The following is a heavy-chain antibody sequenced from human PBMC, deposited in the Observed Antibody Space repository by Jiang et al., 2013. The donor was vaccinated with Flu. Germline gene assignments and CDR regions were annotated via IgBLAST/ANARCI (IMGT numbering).Heavy chain of an antibody. D-gene: IGHD3-22*01. Sequence: QLVESGAEVKKPGEYLKISCQGSGYNFTIFWIGWVRQMPGKGLEWMGIIYPGDSETRYSPSFLGQVTISADKSTHTAYLHWSSLKASDTAMYYCARLDGADFYDRSGYYPDAFDVWGQGTMVTVSS. CDR1: GYNFTIFW. J-gene: IGHJ3*01. CDR2: IYPGDSET. V-gene: IGHV5-51*01. CDR3: ARLDGADFYDRSGYYPDAFDV.